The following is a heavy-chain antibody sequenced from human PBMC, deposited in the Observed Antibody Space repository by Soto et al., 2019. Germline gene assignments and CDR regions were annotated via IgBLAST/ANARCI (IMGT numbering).Heavy chain of an antibody. J-gene: IGHJ4*02. CDR3: VRGGGEMANPPPYLY. CDR2: VIPMFLKP. Sequence: SVKVSCKASGGTFDSYAISWVRQAPGQGLEWMGGVIPMFLKPNYAPKFQGRVTITADKSTNTVYMEMNSLMSEDTAVYYCVRGGGEMANPPPYLYWGQGTQVTVSS. V-gene: IGHV1-69*06. D-gene: IGHD3-16*01. CDR1: GGTFDSYA.